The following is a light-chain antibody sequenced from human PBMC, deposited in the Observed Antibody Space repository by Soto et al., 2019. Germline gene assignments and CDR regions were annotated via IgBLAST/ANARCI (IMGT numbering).Light chain of an antibody. CDR3: QQYGSSGT. CDR2: GAS. V-gene: IGKV3-20*01. J-gene: IGKJ1*01. Sequence: EMVLTQSPGTVSRSRVERATLSVMASQSVSNNYLAWYQQKPGQAPRLLIYGASNRATGIPDRFSGSGSGTDFTLTISRLETEDFAVYYCQQYGSSGTFGQGTKVDIK. CDR1: QSVSNNY.